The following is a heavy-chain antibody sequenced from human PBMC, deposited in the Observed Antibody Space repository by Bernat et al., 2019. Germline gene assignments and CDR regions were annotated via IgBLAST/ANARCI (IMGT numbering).Heavy chain of an antibody. CDR3: TTDRESVVVVAEYYYYGMDV. V-gene: IGHV3-15*01. CDR1: GFTFSNAW. J-gene: IGHJ6*02. CDR2: IKSKTDGGTT. Sequence: VQLVESGGGVVQPGRSLRLSCAASGFTFSNAWMSWVRQAPGKGLEWVGRIKSKTDGGTTDYAAPVKGRFTISRDDSKNTLYLQMNSLKTEDTAVYYCTTDRESVVVVAEYYYYGMDVWGQGTTVTVSS. D-gene: IGHD2-15*01.